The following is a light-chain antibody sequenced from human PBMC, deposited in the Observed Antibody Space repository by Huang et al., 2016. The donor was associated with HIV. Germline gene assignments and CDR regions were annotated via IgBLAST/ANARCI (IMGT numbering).Light chain of an antibody. Sequence: DIQMTQPPSVMSASVGDRVTISCRANQGISNRLVWFQQKPGRVPKRLIHDASSLESGVTTRFVGSGSGTEFNLTINRLQPEDFATYYCLQHNGHPLTFGGGTRVEIK. CDR3: LQHNGHPLT. V-gene: IGKV1-17*03. CDR1: QGISNR. J-gene: IGKJ4*01. CDR2: DAS.